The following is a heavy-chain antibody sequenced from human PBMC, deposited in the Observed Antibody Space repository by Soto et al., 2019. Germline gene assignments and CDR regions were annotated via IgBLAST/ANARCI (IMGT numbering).Heavy chain of an antibody. Sequence: PPETLSLTCTVSGDSIINGGYYWSWIRQPPGRGLEWIGYIDSSGSTYYNPSLKSRLTMSVDMSKNQFSLRLTSVTAADTAVYYCSSRYLDWGQGILVTVSS. V-gene: IGHV4-30-4*01. D-gene: IGHD3-16*02. CDR2: IDSSGST. CDR3: SSRYLD. CDR1: GDSIINGGYY. J-gene: IGHJ4*02.